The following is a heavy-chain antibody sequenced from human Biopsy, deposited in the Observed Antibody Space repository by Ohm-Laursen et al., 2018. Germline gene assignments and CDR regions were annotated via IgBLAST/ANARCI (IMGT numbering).Heavy chain of an antibody. CDR3: ALQSVAQMKNFDY. V-gene: IGHV1-2*02. D-gene: IGHD6-19*01. CDR2: ISPKSGGT. CDR1: GFSFTGYY. Sequence: GASVKVSCKASGFSFTGYYIHWVRQAPGQGLEWMGWISPKSGGTNYAQKFRDNITMTKNTSMSTAYMEMSRLRSDDTAVYYCALQSVAQMKNFDYWGQGTLVTVSS. J-gene: IGHJ4*02.